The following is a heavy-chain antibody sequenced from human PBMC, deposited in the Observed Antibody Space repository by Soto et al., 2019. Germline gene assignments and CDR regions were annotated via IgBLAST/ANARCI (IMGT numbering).Heavy chain of an antibody. CDR3: ATYDSSGNFDY. CDR2: IYYSGST. J-gene: IGHJ4*02. V-gene: IGHV4-59*01. CDR1: GGSILSYY. D-gene: IGHD3-22*01. Sequence: SDTLSLTCTVSGGSILSYYWSRIRQPPGKELECIGYIYYSGSTTYNPSLKSRVTISVDTSKNQFSLKLTSVTAADTAVYYCATYDSSGNFDYWGQGTLVTVSS.